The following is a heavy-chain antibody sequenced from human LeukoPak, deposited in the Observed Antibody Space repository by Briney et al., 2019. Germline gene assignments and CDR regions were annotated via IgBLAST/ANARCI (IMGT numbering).Heavy chain of an antibody. Sequence: SETLSLTCAVYGGSFSSYYWSWIRQPPGKGLEWIGEINHSGSTNNNPSLKSRVTISVDTSKNQFSLKLSSVTAADTAVYDCARQTIDTSLGGVPDYFDSWGQGP. CDR3: ARQTIDTSLGGVPDYFDS. V-gene: IGHV4-34*01. CDR2: INHSGST. J-gene: IGHJ4*02. D-gene: IGHD3-16*01. CDR1: GGSFSSYY.